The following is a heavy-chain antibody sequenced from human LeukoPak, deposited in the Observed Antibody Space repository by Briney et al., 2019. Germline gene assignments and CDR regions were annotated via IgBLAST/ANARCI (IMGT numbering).Heavy chain of an antibody. CDR1: GGSITNYC. V-gene: IGHV4-59*08. CDR3: ARTSGDWYFDL. D-gene: IGHD3-16*01. Sequence: SETLSLACSVPGGSITNYCWSWIRQPPGKGLEWIGYIHYRGSTNYNISVDTNYNPSLKSRINISVDTSKKQISLKLSSVTAADTAVYFCARTSGDWYFDLWGRGAMVTVSS. CDR2: IHYRGSTNYNISVDT. J-gene: IGHJ2*01.